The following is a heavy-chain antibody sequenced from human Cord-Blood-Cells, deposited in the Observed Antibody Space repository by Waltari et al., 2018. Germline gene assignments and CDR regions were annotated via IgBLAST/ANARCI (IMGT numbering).Heavy chain of an antibody. Sequence: QVQLVESGGGVVQPGRSLRLSCAASGFTFSSYAMHWVPQAPGKGLEWVAVISYDGSNKYYADSVKGRFTISRDNSKNTLYLQMNSLRAEDTAVYYCARCIAAAGTGYFRHWGQGTLVTVSS. CDR2: ISYDGSNK. CDR3: ARCIAAAGTGYFRH. D-gene: IGHD6-13*01. V-gene: IGHV3-30*04. CDR1: GFTFSSYA. J-gene: IGHJ1*01.